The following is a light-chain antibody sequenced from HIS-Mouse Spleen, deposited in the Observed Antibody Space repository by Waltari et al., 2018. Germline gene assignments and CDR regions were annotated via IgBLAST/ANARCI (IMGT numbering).Light chain of an antibody. J-gene: IGLJ2*01. CDR3: YSTDSSGNHRV. CDR2: GDS. CDR1: ALPKKY. Sequence: SYELTQPPSVSVSPGQTARITCPGDALPKKYAYWYQQKSGQAPVLVIYGDSKRPPGIPERFSGSSSGTMATLTISGAQVEDEADYYCYSTDSSGNHRVFGGGTKLTVL. V-gene: IGLV3-10*01.